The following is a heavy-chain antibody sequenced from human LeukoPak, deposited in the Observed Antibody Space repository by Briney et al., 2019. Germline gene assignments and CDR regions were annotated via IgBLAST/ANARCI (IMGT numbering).Heavy chain of an antibody. D-gene: IGHD4-17*01. V-gene: IGHV3-21*01. Sequence: GGSLRLSCAASGFAFSSYSMNWVRQAPGKGPEWVSSISSSSSYIYYADSVKGRFTISRDNAKNSLYLQMNSLRAEDTAVYYCASIGTVTTSDYWGQGTLVTVSS. CDR2: ISSSSSYI. CDR3: ASIGTVTTSDY. J-gene: IGHJ4*02. CDR1: GFAFSSYS.